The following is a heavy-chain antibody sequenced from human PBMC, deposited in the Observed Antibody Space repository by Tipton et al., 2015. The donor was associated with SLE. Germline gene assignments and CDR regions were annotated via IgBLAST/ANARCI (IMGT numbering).Heavy chain of an antibody. D-gene: IGHD3-3*01. V-gene: IGHV4-59*11. CDR1: GGSISSHY. CDR3: ARDPRRSGYYLFDY. Sequence: TLSLTCTVSGGSISSHYWSWIRQPPGKGLEWIGYIYYSGSTNYNPSLKSRVTISVDTSKNQFSLKLSSVTAADTAVYYCARDPRRSGYYLFDYWGQGTLVTVSS. J-gene: IGHJ4*02. CDR2: IYYSGST.